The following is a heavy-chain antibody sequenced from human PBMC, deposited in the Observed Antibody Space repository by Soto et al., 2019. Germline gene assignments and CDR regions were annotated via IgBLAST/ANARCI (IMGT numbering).Heavy chain of an antibody. Sequence: SVKVSCKASGGTFSTYTITWVRQAPGQGLEWMGRIIPIIGIINYAQKFQGRVTITADKFTGTAYMELTRLRSDDTAVYYCARRYYDSSGYRFDYWGQGTLVTVSS. CDR1: GGTFSTYT. J-gene: IGHJ4*02. D-gene: IGHD3-22*01. CDR2: IIPIIGII. V-gene: IGHV1-69*02. CDR3: ARRYYDSSGYRFDY.